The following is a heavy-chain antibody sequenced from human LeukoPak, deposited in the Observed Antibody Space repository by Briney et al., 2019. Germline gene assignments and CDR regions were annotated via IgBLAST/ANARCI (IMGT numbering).Heavy chain of an antibody. CDR3: ATTADYWGSYG. D-gene: IGHD7-27*01. Sequence: GASVKVSCKASGYTFTSYYMHWVRQAPGQGLEWMGIINPSGGSTSYAQKFQGRVTMTRDTSTSTVYMELNSLRAEDTAVYYCATTADYWGSYGWGQGTLVTVSS. CDR1: GYTFTSYY. CDR2: INPSGGST. J-gene: IGHJ4*02. V-gene: IGHV1-46*01.